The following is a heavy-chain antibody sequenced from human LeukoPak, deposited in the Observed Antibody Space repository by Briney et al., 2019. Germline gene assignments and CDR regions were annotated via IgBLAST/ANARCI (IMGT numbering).Heavy chain of an antibody. CDR2: IYPGDSDT. D-gene: IGHD1-26*01. CDR3: ASGGSWDYYYCGMDV. J-gene: IGHJ6*02. Sequence: GESLKISCKGSGYSFTSYWIGWVRQMPGKGLEWMGIIYPGDSDTRYSPSFQGQVTISADKSISTAYLQWSSLKASDTAMYYCASGGSWDYYYCGMDVWGQGTTVTVSS. CDR1: GYSFTSYW. V-gene: IGHV5-51*01.